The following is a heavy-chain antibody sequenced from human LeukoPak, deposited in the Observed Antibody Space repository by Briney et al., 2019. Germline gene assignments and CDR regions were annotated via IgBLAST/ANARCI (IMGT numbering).Heavy chain of an antibody. CDR1: GGSFSGYY. Sequence: PSQTLSLTCAVYGGSFSGYYWSWIRQPPGKGLEWIGEINHSGSTNYNPSLKSRVTISVDTSKNQFSLKLSSVTAADTAVYYCARARGYYGSGSYYWFDPWGQGTLVTVSS. CDR3: ARARGYYGSGSYYWFDP. V-gene: IGHV4-34*01. D-gene: IGHD3-10*01. J-gene: IGHJ5*02. CDR2: INHSGST.